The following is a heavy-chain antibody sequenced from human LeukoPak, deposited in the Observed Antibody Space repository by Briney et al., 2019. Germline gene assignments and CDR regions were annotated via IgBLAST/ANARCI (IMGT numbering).Heavy chain of an antibody. D-gene: IGHD1-26*01. J-gene: IGHJ4*02. Sequence: GGSLRLSCLTSGFTLSTNAMGWVRQAPGKGLEWISGISGSGASTYYADSVKGRFTISRDDSRNTLYLQMNSLRGDDTAVYYCAKDVGKWESLHFFDYWGPGTLVTVSS. CDR3: AKDVGKWESLHFFDY. CDR1: GFTLSTNA. V-gene: IGHV3-23*01. CDR2: ISGSGAST.